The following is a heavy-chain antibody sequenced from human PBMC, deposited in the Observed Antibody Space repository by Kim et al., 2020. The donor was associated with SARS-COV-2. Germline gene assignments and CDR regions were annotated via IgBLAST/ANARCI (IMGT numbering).Heavy chain of an antibody. Sequence: SETLSLTCTVSGGSISSYYWSWIRQPPGKGLEWIGYIYYSGSTNYNPSLKSRVTISVDTSKNQFSLKLSSVTAADTAVYYCARRGYGDPYFDYWGQGTLVTVSS. CDR3: ARRGYGDPYFDY. CDR2: IYYSGST. D-gene: IGHD4-17*01. J-gene: IGHJ4*02. CDR1: GGSISSYY. V-gene: IGHV4-59*01.